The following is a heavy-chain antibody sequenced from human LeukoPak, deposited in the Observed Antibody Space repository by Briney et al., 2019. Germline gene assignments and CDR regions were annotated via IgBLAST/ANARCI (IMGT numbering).Heavy chain of an antibody. CDR3: ARAPGVYNWFDP. CDR1: GGSISSYY. CDR2: IYYSGST. V-gene: IGHV4-59*01. Sequence: SETLSLTCTVSGGSISSYYWSWIRQPPGKGLEWIGYIYYSGSTNYNPSLKSRVTISVDTSKNQFSLKQSSVTAPDTAVYYCARAPGVYNWFDPWGQGTLVIVSS. D-gene: IGHD7-27*01. J-gene: IGHJ5*02.